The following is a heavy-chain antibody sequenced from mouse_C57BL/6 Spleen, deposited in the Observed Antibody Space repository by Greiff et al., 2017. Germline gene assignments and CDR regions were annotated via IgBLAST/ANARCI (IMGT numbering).Heavy chain of an antibody. CDR3: AIIYYDYDENY. V-gene: IGHV1-64*01. Sequence: QVQLQQPGAELVKPGASVKLSCKASGYTFTSYWMHWVKQRPGQGLEWIGMIHPNSGSTNYNEKFKSKATLTVDKSSSTAYMQLSSLTSEDSAVYYCAIIYYDYDENYWGQGTTLTVSS. CDR1: GYTFTSYW. CDR2: IHPNSGST. D-gene: IGHD2-4*01. J-gene: IGHJ2*01.